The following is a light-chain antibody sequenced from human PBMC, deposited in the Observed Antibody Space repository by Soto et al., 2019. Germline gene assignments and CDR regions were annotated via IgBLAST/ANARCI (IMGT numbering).Light chain of an antibody. V-gene: IGLV2-11*01. Sequence: QSALTQPRSVSGSPGQSVTISCTGTSSDVGGYNHVSWYQQHPAKAPKLLIYTVTGRPSGVPDRFSGSKSGNTASLTISGLWAEDEADYYCCSYAGRKGRIFGGGTKLTVL. J-gene: IGLJ2*01. CDR3: CSYAGRKGRI. CDR2: TVT. CDR1: SSDVGGYNH.